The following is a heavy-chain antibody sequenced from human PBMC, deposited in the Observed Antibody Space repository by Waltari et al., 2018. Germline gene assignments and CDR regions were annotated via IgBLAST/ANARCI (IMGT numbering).Heavy chain of an antibody. CDR3: ARPRGYSYGARALDWFDP. V-gene: IGHV1-8*01. CDR1: GHTFTSYD. Sequence: QVQLVQSGAEVKKPGASVKVSCKASGHTFTSYDINRVRQATGQGLEWMGWMNPNSGNTGYAQKFQGRVTMTRNTSISTAYMELSSLRSEDTAVYYCARPRGYSYGARALDWFDPWGQGTLVTVSS. CDR2: MNPNSGNT. J-gene: IGHJ5*02. D-gene: IGHD5-18*01.